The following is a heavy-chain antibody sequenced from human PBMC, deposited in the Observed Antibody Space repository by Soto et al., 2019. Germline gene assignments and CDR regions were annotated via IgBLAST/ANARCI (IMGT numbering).Heavy chain of an antibody. CDR2: IWYDGSNK. J-gene: IGHJ4*02. V-gene: IGHV3-33*01. Sequence: GGSLRLSCAASGFTFSSYGMHWVRQAPGKGLEWVAVIWYDGSNKYYADSVKGRFTISRDNFKNTLYLQINSLRAEDTAVYYCARALQNYGTTPSGYWGQGTLVTVSS. CDR1: GFTFSSYG. D-gene: IGHD4-17*01. CDR3: ARALQNYGTTPSGY.